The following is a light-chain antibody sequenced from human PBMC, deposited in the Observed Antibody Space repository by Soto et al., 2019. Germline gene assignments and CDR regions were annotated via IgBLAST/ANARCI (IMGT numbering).Light chain of an antibody. CDR1: SGSVSTSYY. CDR2: STN. V-gene: IGLV8-61*01. CDR3: VLYMGSGAWV. J-gene: IGLJ3*02. Sequence: AVVTQEPSFSVSPGGTVTLTCGLSSGSVSTSYYPSWYQQTPGQAPRTLIYSTNTRSSGVPDRFSGSILGNKSALTITGAQADDESDYYCVLYMGSGAWVLGGGTKLTVL.